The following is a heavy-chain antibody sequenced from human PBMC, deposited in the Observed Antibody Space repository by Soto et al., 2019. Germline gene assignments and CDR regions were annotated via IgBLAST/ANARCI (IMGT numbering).Heavy chain of an antibody. J-gene: IGHJ4*02. CDR3: ARDGASDGGNYPAFEY. Sequence: GWSLRLSCAASGFTFSSYEMNLVRQAPGKGLEWVSYISSSGSTIYYADSVKGRFTISRDNAKNSLYLQMNSLRAEDTAVYYCARDGASDGGNYPAFEYWGEGTLVTVSS. V-gene: IGHV3-48*03. CDR2: ISSSGSTI. D-gene: IGHD2-21*02. CDR1: GFTFSSYE.